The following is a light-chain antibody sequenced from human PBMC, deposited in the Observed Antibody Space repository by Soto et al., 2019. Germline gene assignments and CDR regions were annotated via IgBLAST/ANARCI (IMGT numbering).Light chain of an antibody. Sequence: EIVLTQSPAPLSFSPGKRATLSCRASQSVSNYLAWYQQKPGHDPRILIYDAANRASGITARFSGSGSGTDFTLTISSLDPEDFAVYYCQQRSNWTPVTFGGGTKVDIK. CDR1: QSVSNY. J-gene: IGKJ4*01. CDR2: DAA. V-gene: IGKV3-11*01. CDR3: QQRSNWTPVT.